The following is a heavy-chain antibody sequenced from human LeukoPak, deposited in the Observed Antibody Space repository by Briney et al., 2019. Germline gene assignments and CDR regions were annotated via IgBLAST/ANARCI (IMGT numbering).Heavy chain of an antibody. V-gene: IGHV4-59*08. CDR1: GGSINKYY. CDR3: AKLGYGNYWGTSGAFDI. Sequence: PSETLSLTCTVSGGSINKYYWSWIRQPPGKGLEWIGYMFYSGNTYYNSSLESRVTISLDTSRNHLSLKLSSVTAADTAVYYCAKLGYGNYWGTSGAFDIWGQGTMVTVSS. J-gene: IGHJ3*02. D-gene: IGHD3-16*01. CDR2: MFYSGNT.